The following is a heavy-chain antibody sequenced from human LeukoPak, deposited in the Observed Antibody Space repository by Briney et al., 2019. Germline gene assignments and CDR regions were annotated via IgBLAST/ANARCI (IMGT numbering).Heavy chain of an antibody. J-gene: IGHJ6*02. D-gene: IGHD3-9*01. Sequence: SETLSLTCTVSVGSISSYYWSWIRMPAGKGLEWIGRVYTSGSTNYNPSLKSRVTMSVDTSKNQFSLKLSSVTAADTAVYYCARDVTIFPLYYGMDVWGQGTTVTVSS. CDR1: VGSISSYY. CDR2: VYTSGST. V-gene: IGHV4-4*07. CDR3: ARDVTIFPLYYGMDV.